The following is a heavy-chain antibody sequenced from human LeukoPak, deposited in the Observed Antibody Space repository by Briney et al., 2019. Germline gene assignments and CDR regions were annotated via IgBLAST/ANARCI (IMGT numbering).Heavy chain of an antibody. CDR3: TTDLGTYYHGSQRLIPIDY. Sequence: GGSLRLSCVDSGFTFTNAWMSWVRQAPGKGLEWIGRIKSKTDGETTSCAEPVRGRFTISRDDSKSAVYLQMNSLKIEDTAVYYCTTDLGTYYHGSQRLIPIDYWGQGTLVTVSS. CDR2: IKSKTDGETT. D-gene: IGHD3-10*01. J-gene: IGHJ4*02. CDR1: GFTFTNAW. V-gene: IGHV3-15*01.